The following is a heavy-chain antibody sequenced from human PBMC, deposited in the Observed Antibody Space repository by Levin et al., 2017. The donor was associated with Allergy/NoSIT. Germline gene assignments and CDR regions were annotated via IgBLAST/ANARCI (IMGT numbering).Heavy chain of an antibody. J-gene: IGHJ5*02. Sequence: PSETLSLTCTVSGGSISSSSYYWGWIRQPPGKGLEWIGSIYYSGSTYYNPSLKSRVTISVDTSKNQFSLKLSSVTAADTAVYYCARHAVTMVQGVIHPNWFDPWGQGTLVTVSS. D-gene: IGHD3-10*01. CDR1: GGSISSSSYY. V-gene: IGHV4-39*01. CDR3: ARHAVTMVQGVIHPNWFDP. CDR2: IYYSGST.